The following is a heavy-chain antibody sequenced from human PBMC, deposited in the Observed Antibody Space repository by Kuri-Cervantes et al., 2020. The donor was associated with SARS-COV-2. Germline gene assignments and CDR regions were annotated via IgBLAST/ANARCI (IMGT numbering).Heavy chain of an antibody. CDR3: ARDSGSSPPHFDY. Sequence: GESLKISCAASGFTFSAYWMHWVRQAPGKGLVWVSRINSDGSSPDYVDSVKGRFTISRDNAKNTLYLQMNSLRAEDTAVYYCARDSGSSPPHFDYWGQGILVTVSS. V-gene: IGHV3-74*01. CDR1: GFTFSAYW. CDR2: INSDGSSP. D-gene: IGHD3-22*01. J-gene: IGHJ4*02.